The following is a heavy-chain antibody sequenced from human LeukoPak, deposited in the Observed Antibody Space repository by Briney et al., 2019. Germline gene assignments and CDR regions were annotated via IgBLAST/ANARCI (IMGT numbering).Heavy chain of an antibody. D-gene: IGHD4-11*01. CDR2: ISSSSSTI. CDR1: GFTFSSYS. Sequence: PGGSLRLSCAASGFTFSSYSMNWVRQAPGEGLEWVSYISSSSSTIYYADSVKGRFTISRDNAKNSLYLQMNSLRAEDAAVYYCARSHFAQSNLFDYWGQGTLVTVSS. J-gene: IGHJ4*02. V-gene: IGHV3-48*01. CDR3: ARSHFAQSNLFDY.